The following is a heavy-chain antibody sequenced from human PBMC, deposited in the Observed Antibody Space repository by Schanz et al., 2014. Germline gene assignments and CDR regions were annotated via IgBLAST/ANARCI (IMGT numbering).Heavy chain of an antibody. CDR1: GFTFSDYA. CDR2: ISDSGGSM. J-gene: IGHJ4*02. V-gene: IGHV3-23*04. Sequence: EVQLEESGGGLVQPGGSLRVSCAATGFTFSDYAMSWVRQAPGKGLEWVSAISDSGGSMFYADSVKGRFTISRDNAKNALYLQMNSLRAEDTAVYYCVRDTDYHFDYWGQGTLVTVSS. D-gene: IGHD4-17*01. CDR3: VRDTDYHFDY.